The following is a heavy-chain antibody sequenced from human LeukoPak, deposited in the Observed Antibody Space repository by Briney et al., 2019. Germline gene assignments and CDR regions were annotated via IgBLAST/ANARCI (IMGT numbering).Heavy chain of an antibody. CDR1: GGSVSSGSYY. CDR2: IYCSGST. J-gene: IGHJ4*02. CDR3: AREGSGSSWYYTAYYFDY. D-gene: IGHD6-13*01. Sequence: SETLSLTCTVSGGSVSSGSYYWSWIRQPPGKGLEWIGYIYCSGSTNYNPSLKSRVTISVDTSKNQFSLKLSSVTAAYTAVYYCAREGSGSSWYYTAYYFDYWGQGTLVTVSS. V-gene: IGHV4-61*01.